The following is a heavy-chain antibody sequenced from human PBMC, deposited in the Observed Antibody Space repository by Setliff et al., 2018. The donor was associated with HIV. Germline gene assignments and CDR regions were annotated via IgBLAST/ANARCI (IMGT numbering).Heavy chain of an antibody. CDR3: ARHSPSDY. V-gene: IGHV4-59*08. J-gene: IGHJ4*02. CDR1: GDSISTDY. Sequence: KTSETLSLTCTVSGDSISTDYWTWIRQPPGKGLEWIGYIYNSASTSYNPSLKSRVTMSVDTSKNQFSLKLSSVTAADTAVYYCARHSPSDYWGQGTLVTVSS. CDR2: IYNSAST.